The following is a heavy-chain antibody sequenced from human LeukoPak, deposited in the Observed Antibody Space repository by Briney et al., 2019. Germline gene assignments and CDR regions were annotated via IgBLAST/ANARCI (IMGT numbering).Heavy chain of an antibody. CDR1: GFTFDDYA. Sequence: PGGSLRLSCAASGFTFDDYAMHWVRQAPGKGLEWVSGIRWNSGSIVYADSVKGRFTISRDNAKNSLYLQMNSLRAEDTALYYCAQDISLGTAADPSPLDYWGQGTLVTVSS. V-gene: IGHV3-9*01. J-gene: IGHJ4*02. CDR2: IRWNSGSI. D-gene: IGHD5/OR15-5a*01. CDR3: AQDISLGTAADPSPLDY.